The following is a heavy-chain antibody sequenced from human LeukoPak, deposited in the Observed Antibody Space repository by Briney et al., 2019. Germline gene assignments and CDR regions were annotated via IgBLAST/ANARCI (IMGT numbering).Heavy chain of an antibody. Sequence: GASLRLSCAASGFTFSSYAMSWVRQAPGKGLEWVSAISGSGGSTYYADSVKGRFTISRDNSKNTLYLQMNSLRAEDTAVYYWAKVSYYDYVWGILRHWGQGTLVTVSS. J-gene: IGHJ4*02. CDR3: AKVSYYDYVWGILRH. V-gene: IGHV3-23*01. CDR1: GFTFSSYA. D-gene: IGHD3-16*01. CDR2: ISGSGGST.